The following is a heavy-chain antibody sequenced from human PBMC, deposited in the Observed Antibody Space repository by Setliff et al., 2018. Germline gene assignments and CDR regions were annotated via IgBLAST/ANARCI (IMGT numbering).Heavy chain of an antibody. V-gene: IGHV7-4-1*02. J-gene: IGHJ4*02. CDR1: GYTFTNYA. D-gene: IGHD2-15*01. CDR3: ARPSGYCSGGSCYPPDY. CDR2: INTKNGNP. Sequence: VASVKVSCKASGYTFTNYAMSWVRQAPGQGLEWMGWINTKNGNPTYAQGFTGRFVFSLDTSDSTAYLEINGLKADDTAVNYCARPSGYCSGGSCYPPDYWGQGTLVTVSS.